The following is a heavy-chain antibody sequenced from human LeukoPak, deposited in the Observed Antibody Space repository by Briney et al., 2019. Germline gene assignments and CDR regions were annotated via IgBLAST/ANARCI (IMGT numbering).Heavy chain of an antibody. J-gene: IGHJ5*02. V-gene: IGHV1-46*01. CDR2: INPSGGST. CDR1: GYTFTSYY. CDR3: ARVAYGYGLVDP. Sequence: ASVKVSCKASGYTFTSYYMHWVRQAPGQGLEWMGIINPSGGSTSYAQKFQGRVTMTGDMSTSTVYMELSSLRSEDTAVYYCARVAYGYGLVDPWGQGTLITVSS. D-gene: IGHD5-18*01.